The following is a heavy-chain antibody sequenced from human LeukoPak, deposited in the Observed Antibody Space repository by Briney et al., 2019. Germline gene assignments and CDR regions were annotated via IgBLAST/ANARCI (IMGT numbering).Heavy chain of an antibody. D-gene: IGHD2-15*01. J-gene: IGHJ6*03. CDR2: IYPDDSDT. Sequence: GESLKISCKGSGYSFTNYWIGWVRQMPGKGLEWMGIIYPDDSDTRYSPSFEGQVTISVDKSISTAYLQWRSLRASDTAMYYCARRVAATRTDSSYYYMDVWGKGTTVTVSS. CDR1: GYSFTNYW. CDR3: ARRVAATRTDSSYYYMDV. V-gene: IGHV5-51*01.